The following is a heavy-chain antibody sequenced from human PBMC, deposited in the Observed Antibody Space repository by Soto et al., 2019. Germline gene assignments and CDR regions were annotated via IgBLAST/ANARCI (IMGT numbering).Heavy chain of an antibody. D-gene: IGHD1-7*01. J-gene: IGHJ4*02. CDR2: IYPSDSDT. CDR3: GRGGVITGTFDY. Sequence: GESLKTLCKSSGYNFAGYWIAWVRQMPGKGLELMGIIYPSDSDTRYWPSFQGPVTIPADKSLNYAYLQWSSLRAPDNAMYYCGRGGVITGTFDYWGKGTRVTVSS. CDR1: GYNFAGYW. V-gene: IGHV5-51*01.